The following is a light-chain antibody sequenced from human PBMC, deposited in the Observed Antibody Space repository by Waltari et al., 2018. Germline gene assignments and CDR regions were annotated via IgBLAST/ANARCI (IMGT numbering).Light chain of an antibody. J-gene: IGLJ2*01. V-gene: IGLV6-57*03. CDR1: SGRIASSY. Sequence: NFVLTQPHSVSESPGKTITISCTRSSGRIASSYVQWYQQRPGSVPTTVIYEDNQRPSGVPGRFSGSIDSSSNSASLTISGLKTEDEADYYCQSYDSNNQVFGGGTKLTVL. CDR2: EDN. CDR3: QSYDSNNQV.